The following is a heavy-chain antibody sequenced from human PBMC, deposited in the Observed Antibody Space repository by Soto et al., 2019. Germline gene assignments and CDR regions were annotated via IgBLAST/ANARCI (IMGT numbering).Heavy chain of an antibody. D-gene: IGHD2-2*01. Sequence: GGSLRLSCAASGFTFSSYAMSWVRQAPGKGLEWVSAISGSGGSTYYADSVKGRFTISRDNSKNTLYLQMNSLRAEDTAVYYCAKAFGYCSSTSCSGYFQHWGQGTLVTVSS. CDR1: GFTFSSYA. V-gene: IGHV3-23*01. J-gene: IGHJ1*01. CDR3: AKAFGYCSSTSCSGYFQH. CDR2: ISGSGGST.